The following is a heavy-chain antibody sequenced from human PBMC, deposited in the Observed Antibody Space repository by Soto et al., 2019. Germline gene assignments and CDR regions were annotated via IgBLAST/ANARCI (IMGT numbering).Heavy chain of an antibody. CDR1: GGSISSYY. D-gene: IGHD4-17*01. J-gene: IGHJ4*02. CDR3: ARGMTTVTTFDY. CDR2: IYHSGST. V-gene: IGHV4-59*12. Sequence: SETLSLTCTVSGGSISSYYWSWIRQPPGKGLEWIGYIYHSGSTYYNPSLKSRVTISVDRSKNQFSLKLSSVTAADTAVYYCARGMTTVTTFDYWGQGTLVTVSS.